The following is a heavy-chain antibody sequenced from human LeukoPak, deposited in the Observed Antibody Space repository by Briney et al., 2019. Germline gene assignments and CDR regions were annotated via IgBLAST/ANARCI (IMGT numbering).Heavy chain of an antibody. J-gene: IGHJ1*01. CDR1: GFIFSSYA. CDR3: ASSNIGYCSSTSCYRGAEYFQH. CDR2: ISYDGSNK. D-gene: IGHD2-2*01. V-gene: IGHV3-30-3*01. Sequence: PGGSLRLSCAASGFIFSSYAMHWVRQAPGKGLEWVAVISYDGSNKYYADSVKGRFTISRDNSKNTLYLQMNSLRAEDTAVYYCASSNIGYCSSTSCYRGAEYFQHWGQGTLVTVSS.